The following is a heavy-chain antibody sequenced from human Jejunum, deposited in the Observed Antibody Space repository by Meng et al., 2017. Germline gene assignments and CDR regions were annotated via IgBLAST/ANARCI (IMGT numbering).Heavy chain of an antibody. CDR2: VFHSGTP. V-gene: IGHV4-4*02. CDR3: ASRPVGIRTYYFDC. CDR1: GGSITSTKW. D-gene: IGHD2-21*01. Sequence: SETLSLTCAVSGGSITSTKWWSWVRQTPGKGLEWIGEVFHSGTPNYNPSLMSRLTMSVDKSKNQFSLNLTSVTAADTAVYYCASRPVGIRTYYFDCWGQGPLVPVSS. J-gene: IGHJ4*02.